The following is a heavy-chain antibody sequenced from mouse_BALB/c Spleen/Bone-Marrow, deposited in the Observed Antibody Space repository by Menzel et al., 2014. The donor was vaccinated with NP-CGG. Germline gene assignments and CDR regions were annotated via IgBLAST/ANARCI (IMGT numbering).Heavy chain of an antibody. D-gene: IGHD2-4*01. Sequence: DVHLVESGGDLVKPGGSLKLSCAASGFTFSSYGMSWVRQTPDKRLEWVATISSGGSYTYYPDSVKGRFTISRDNAKNILYLQMSSLKSEDTAMYYCARQDYDWFAYWGQGTLVTVSA. V-gene: IGHV5-6*01. J-gene: IGHJ3*01. CDR3: ARQDYDWFAY. CDR2: ISSGGSYT. CDR1: GFTFSSYG.